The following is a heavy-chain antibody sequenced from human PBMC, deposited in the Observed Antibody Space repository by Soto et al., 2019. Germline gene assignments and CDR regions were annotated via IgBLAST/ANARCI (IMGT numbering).Heavy chain of an antibody. CDR3: ARGKTYCSGGYCYEHFDY. J-gene: IGHJ4*02. D-gene: IGHD2-15*01. CDR2: IDHTGST. V-gene: IGHV4-34*01. CDR1: GGSFSGYY. Sequence: QVQLQQWGAGLLKPSETLSLTCAAYGGSFSGYYWSWIRQSPGKGLERIGEIDHTGSTKYNPSLKSRVTILVDTSKNQFYLKLGSGTAADTAVYYCARGKTYCSGGYCYEHFDYWGQGTLVSVSS.